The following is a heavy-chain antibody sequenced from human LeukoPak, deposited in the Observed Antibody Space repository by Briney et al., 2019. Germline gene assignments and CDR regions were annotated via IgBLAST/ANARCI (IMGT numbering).Heavy chain of an antibody. CDR3: ARDLVPAAIFAGLDP. Sequence: GGSLRLSCAASGFTFSSYAMHWVRQAPGKGLEYVSAISSNGGSTYYANSVKGRFAISRDNSKNTLYLQMGSLRAEDMAVYYCARDLVPAAIFAGLDPWGQGTLVTVSS. CDR2: ISSNGGST. D-gene: IGHD2-2*01. CDR1: GFTFSSYA. V-gene: IGHV3-64*01. J-gene: IGHJ5*02.